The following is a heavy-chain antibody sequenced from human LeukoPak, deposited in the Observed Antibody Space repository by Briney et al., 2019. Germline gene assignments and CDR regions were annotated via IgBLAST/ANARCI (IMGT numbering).Heavy chain of an antibody. Sequence: SETPSLTCTVSGGSISSYYWSWIRQPPEKGLEWIGYVSYSGSTNYNPSLKSRVTISVDTSKNQFSLKLSSVTAADTAVYYCARDRPDWYFDLWGRGTLVTVSS. CDR2: VSYSGST. CDR1: GGSISSYY. V-gene: IGHV4-59*01. CDR3: ARDRPDWYFDL. J-gene: IGHJ2*01.